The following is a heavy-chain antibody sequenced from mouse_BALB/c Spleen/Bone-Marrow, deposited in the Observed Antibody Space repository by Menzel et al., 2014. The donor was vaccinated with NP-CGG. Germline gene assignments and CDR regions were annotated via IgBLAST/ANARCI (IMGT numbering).Heavy chain of an antibody. J-gene: IGHJ4*01. CDR2: ISSGGSYT. D-gene: IGHD1-1*01. CDR3: ARDFITTDAMDY. V-gene: IGHV5-6*01. CDR1: GFTFSSYG. Sequence: EVMLVESGGDLVKPGGSLKLSCAASGFTFSSYGMSWVRQTPDKRLEWVATISSGGSYTYYPDSVKGRFTISRDNTKNTLYLQMSSLKSEDTAMYHCARDFITTDAMDYWGQGTSVTVPS.